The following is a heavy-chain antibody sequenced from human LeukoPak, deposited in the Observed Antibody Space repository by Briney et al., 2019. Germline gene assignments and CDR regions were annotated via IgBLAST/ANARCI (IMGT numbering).Heavy chain of an antibody. CDR2: ISSSSSTI. V-gene: IGHV3-48*01. CDR1: GFTFSSYS. CDR3: ARSPATYYYDSSGYYYFDY. Sequence: GGSLRLSCAASGFTFSSYSMNWVRQAPGKGLEWVSYISSSSSTIYYADSVKGRFTISRDNSKNTLYLQMNSLRAEDTAVYYCARSPATYYYDSSGYYYFDYWGQGTLVTVSS. D-gene: IGHD3-22*01. J-gene: IGHJ4*02.